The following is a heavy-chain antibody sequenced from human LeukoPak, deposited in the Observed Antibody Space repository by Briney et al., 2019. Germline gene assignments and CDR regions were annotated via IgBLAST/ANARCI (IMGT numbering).Heavy chain of an antibody. CDR3: ARTDRYDFWSGSYYFDY. V-gene: IGHV4-59*11. J-gene: IGHJ4*02. CDR1: GVSISSHY. Sequence: KPSETLSLTCTVSGVSISSHYWSWIRQPPGKGLEWIGYIYYSGSTNYNPYLKSGVTISVDTSKNQFSLKLSSVTGADTAVYYCARTDRYDFWSGSYYFDYWGQGTLVTVSS. CDR2: IYYSGST. D-gene: IGHD3-3*01.